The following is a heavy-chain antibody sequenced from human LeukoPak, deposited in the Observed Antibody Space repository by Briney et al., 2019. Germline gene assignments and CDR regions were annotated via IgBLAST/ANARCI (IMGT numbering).Heavy chain of an antibody. J-gene: IGHJ4*02. CDR2: IYSGGST. V-gene: IGHV3-53*01. CDR3: ARGDIGSWGGLDY. D-gene: IGHD2-15*01. Sequence: GGSLRLSCAVSVFTLIINYISCGRQAPGKGLEWVSVIYSGGSTYYADSVKGRFTISRDNSKNTLYLQMNSMRDEDTAVYYCARGDIGSWGGLDYWGQGTLVTVSS. CDR1: VFTLIINY.